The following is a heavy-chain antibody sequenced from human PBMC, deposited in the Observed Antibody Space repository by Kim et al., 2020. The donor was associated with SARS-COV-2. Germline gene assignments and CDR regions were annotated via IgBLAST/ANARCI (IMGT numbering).Heavy chain of an antibody. V-gene: IGHV4-34*01. CDR3: ARGRAGVVPSPILGLGPYYYFDAMDF. CDR2: VNHSGIT. J-gene: IGHJ6*02. D-gene: IGHD3-3*01. Sequence: SETLSLTCAVYGGSFSAYSWIWIRQAPGKGLEWIGEVNHSGITKYHPSLKSRVTISVDTSKNQFSLKLPSVTAADTAVFYCARGRAGVVPSPILGLGPYYYFDAMDFWGQGTTVTVS. CDR1: GGSFSAYS.